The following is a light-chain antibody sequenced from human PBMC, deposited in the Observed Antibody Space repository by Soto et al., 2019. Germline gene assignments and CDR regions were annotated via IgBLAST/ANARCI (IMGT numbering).Light chain of an antibody. CDR2: EGS. CDR3: GTWDNSLSAGV. CDR1: SSDVGSYNL. V-gene: IGLV2-23*01. J-gene: IGLJ2*01. Sequence: QSALTQPASVSGSPGQSITISCTGTSSDVGSYNLVSWYQQHPGKAPKLMIYEGSKRPSGVSNRFSGSKSGNTASLTISGLQAEDEADYYCGTWDNSLSAGVFGGGTKLTVL.